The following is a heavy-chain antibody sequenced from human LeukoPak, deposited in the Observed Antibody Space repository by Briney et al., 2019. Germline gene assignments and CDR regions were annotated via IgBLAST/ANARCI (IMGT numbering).Heavy chain of an antibody. D-gene: IGHD2-15*01. Sequence: SETLSLTCTVSGGSISSSSYYWGWIRQPPGKGLEWIGSIYYSGSTYYNPSLKSRVTISVDTSKNQFSLKLSSVTAADTAVYYRARRLLSGYFDYWGQGTLVTVSS. V-gene: IGHV4-39*01. CDR3: ARRLLSGYFDY. CDR1: GGSISSSSYY. J-gene: IGHJ4*02. CDR2: IYYSGST.